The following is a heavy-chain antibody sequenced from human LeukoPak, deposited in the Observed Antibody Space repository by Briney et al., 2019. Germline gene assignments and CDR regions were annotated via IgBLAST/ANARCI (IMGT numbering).Heavy chain of an antibody. CDR1: GFTFSSAW. V-gene: IGHV3-15*01. D-gene: IGHD1-1*01. Sequence: PGGSLRLSCAASGFTFSSAWMTWVRQAPGKGLEWVGRIKSKSDGGTIDYAAPVKGRFTISRDDSKNTLFLQMNSLKTEDTALYFCTTGTDLGGQGTLVTVSS. CDR3: TTGTDL. J-gene: IGHJ4*02. CDR2: IKSKSDGGTI.